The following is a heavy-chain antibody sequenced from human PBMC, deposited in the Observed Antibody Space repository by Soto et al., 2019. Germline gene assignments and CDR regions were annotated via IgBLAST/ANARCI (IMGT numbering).Heavy chain of an antibody. V-gene: IGHV3-21*01. CDR2: ISSGSDYI. CDR3: ARDRYSSSFDY. D-gene: IGHD6-6*01. CDR1: GFTFSDYR. J-gene: IGHJ4*02. Sequence: EVQLVESGGGLVNPGGSLRLSCAASGFTFSDYRMNWVRQAPGKGLEWVSSISSGSDYIYYSDSVKGRFTISRDNAKNSLFLQMSSLRAEDTAVYYCARDRYSSSFDYWGQGTLVTVSS.